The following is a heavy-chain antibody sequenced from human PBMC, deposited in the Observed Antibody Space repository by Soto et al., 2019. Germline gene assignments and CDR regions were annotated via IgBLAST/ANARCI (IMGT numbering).Heavy chain of an antibody. CDR2: ISGSGGST. CDR1: GFTFSSYA. Sequence: PGGSLRLSCAASGFTFSSYAMSWLRQAPGKGLEWVSAISGSGGSTYYADSVKGRFTISRDNSKNTLYLQMNSLRAEDTAVYYCAKDRGRAYSSCWYGRGYGMDVWGQRTMFTAS. J-gene: IGHJ6*02. V-gene: IGHV3-23*01. D-gene: IGHD6-19*01. CDR3: AKDRGRAYSSCWYGRGYGMDV.